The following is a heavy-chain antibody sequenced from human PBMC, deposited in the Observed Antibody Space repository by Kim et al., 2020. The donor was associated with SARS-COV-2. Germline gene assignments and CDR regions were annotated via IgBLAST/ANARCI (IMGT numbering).Heavy chain of an antibody. CDR3: ARDSGLYSGYDWGGSDY. Sequence: GGSLRLSCAASGFTFSSYGMHWVRQAPGKGLEWVAVIWYDGSNKYYADSVKGRFTISRDNSKNTLYLQMNSLRAEDTAVYYCARDSGLYSGYDWGGSDYWGQGTLVTVSS. CDR1: GFTFSSYG. CDR2: IWYDGSNK. D-gene: IGHD5-12*01. V-gene: IGHV3-33*01. J-gene: IGHJ4*02.